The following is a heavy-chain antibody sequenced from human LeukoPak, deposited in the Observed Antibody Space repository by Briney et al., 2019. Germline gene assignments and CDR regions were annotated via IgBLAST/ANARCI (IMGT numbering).Heavy chain of an antibody. CDR3: ARGGGVDIVVVPAYY. D-gene: IGHD2-2*03. CDR1: GYTFTSYD. J-gene: IGHJ4*02. CDR2: MNPNSGNT. V-gene: IGHV1-8*01. Sequence: AXXTVSCXXSGYTFTSYDINWVRQAPGQGLEWMGWMNPNSGNTDYAQKFQGRVTMTRNTSISTAYMELSSLRSEDTAVYYCARGGGVDIVVVPAYYWGQXTL.